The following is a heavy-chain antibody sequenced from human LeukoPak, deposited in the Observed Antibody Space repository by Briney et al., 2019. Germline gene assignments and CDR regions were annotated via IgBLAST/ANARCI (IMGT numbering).Heavy chain of an antibody. J-gene: IGHJ3*02. CDR3: ARGGDLRLGEPHDAFDI. Sequence: NASETLSLTCSVSGPSICMYYWSWLRQPPGKGLEWMGYFYYSGSNIYHPSLKSRVTISVDMSKYHYSLKLSSVTAADAAVYYCARGGDLRLGEPHDAFDIWGEERMVTVSS. V-gene: IGHV4-59*01. CDR2: FYYSGSN. D-gene: IGHD3-16*01. CDR1: GPSICMYY.